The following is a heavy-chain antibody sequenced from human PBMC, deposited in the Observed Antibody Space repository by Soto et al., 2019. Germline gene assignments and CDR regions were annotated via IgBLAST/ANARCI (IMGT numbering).Heavy chain of an antibody. CDR1: GGSISSGGYY. CDR2: IYYSGST. D-gene: IGHD5-12*01. CDR3: ARVATYYYYGMDV. Sequence: PSETLSLTCTVSGGSISSGGYYWSWIRQHPGKGLEWIGYIYYSGSTNYNPSLKSRVTISVDTSKNQFSLKLSSVTAADTAVYYCARVATYYYYGMDVWGQGTTVTVSS. V-gene: IGHV4-61*08. J-gene: IGHJ6*02.